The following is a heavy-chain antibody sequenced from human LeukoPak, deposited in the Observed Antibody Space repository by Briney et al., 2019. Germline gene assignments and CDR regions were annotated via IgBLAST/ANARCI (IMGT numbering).Heavy chain of an antibody. CDR2: INPSGGST. Sequence: EASVKVSCKASGYTFTSYYMHWVRQAPGQGLEWMGIINPSGGSTSYAQKSQGRVTMTRDTSTSTVYMELRSLRSDDTAVYYCAGRYYYDSSGPAFDYWGQGTLVTVSS. CDR3: AGRYYYDSSGPAFDY. D-gene: IGHD3-22*01. CDR1: GYTFTSYY. V-gene: IGHV1-46*01. J-gene: IGHJ4*02.